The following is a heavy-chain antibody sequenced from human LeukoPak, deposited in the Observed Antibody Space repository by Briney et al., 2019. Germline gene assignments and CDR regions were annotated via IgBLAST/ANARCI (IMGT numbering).Heavy chain of an antibody. Sequence: SETLSLTCTVSGDSINSGDYYWSWIRQPAGKGLEWIGRIYTSGSTNYNPSLKSRVTISVDTSKNQFSLKLSSVTAADTAVYYCARHQYELLNYYFDYWGQGTLVTVSS. CDR1: GDSINSGDYY. J-gene: IGHJ4*02. V-gene: IGHV4-61*02. CDR3: ARHQYELLNYYFDY. CDR2: IYTSGST. D-gene: IGHD2-15*01.